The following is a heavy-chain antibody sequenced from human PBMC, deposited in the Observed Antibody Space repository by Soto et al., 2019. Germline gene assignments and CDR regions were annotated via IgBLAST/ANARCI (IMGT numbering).Heavy chain of an antibody. V-gene: IGHV4-39*01. J-gene: IGHJ5*02. CDR2: VYYNENT. CDR3: ARRERYYGSPGWFDP. D-gene: IGHD3-10*01. CDR1: GGSISSFAYY. Sequence: SETLSLTCTVSGGSISSFAYYWGWIRQPPGKGLEWIGTVYYNENTYYNPSLKSRVTISVDTAKNQFSLNLRSVTAADTAIYFCARRERYYGSPGWFDPWGQGTLGIVSS.